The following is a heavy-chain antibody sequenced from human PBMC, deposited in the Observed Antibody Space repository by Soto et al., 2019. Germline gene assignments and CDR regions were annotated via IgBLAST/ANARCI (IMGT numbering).Heavy chain of an antibody. CDR1: GDSVSSNDAT. CDR2: TYYRSKWYI. Sequence: SQTLSLTCAISGDSVSSNDATWDWIRQSPSRGLEWLGRTYYRSKWYIDYAVSVKSRITINPDPSNNQLSLQLNSVTAADTAVYYCARGGLDDFWSGYLYYLDSWGLGTL. J-gene: IGHJ4*02. V-gene: IGHV6-1*01. CDR3: ARGGLDDFWSGYLYYLDS. D-gene: IGHD3-3*01.